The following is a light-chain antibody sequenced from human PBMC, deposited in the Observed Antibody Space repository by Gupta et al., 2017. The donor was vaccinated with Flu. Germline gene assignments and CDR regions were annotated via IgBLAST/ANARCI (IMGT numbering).Light chain of an antibody. Sequence: SPSNLSASVGDRVTITCRASQSISSWLSWYQQKPGKAPKLLIYKASTLESGVPSRFSGSGFGTEFTLTISRLQPDDFATYYCQEYNSYWAFGQGTKVEIK. CDR3: QEYNSYWA. V-gene: IGKV1-5*03. J-gene: IGKJ1*01. CDR1: QSISSW. CDR2: KAS.